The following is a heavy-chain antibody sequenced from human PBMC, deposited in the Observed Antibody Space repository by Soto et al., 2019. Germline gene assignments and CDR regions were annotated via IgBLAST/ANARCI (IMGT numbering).Heavy chain of an antibody. CDR2: ISDTGDTA. Sequence: EVQLLESGGGLVQPGGSLRLSCAASGFIFSNSAMTWVRQAPGKGLEWVSTISDTGDTAYYADSLKGRFTVFRDNSKNTLFLRMNSLRVEDTAVYYCARGSDEKGWGSSTFDIWGQGTMVTVSS. CDR3: ARGSDEKGWGSSTFDI. CDR1: GFIFSNSA. V-gene: IGHV3-23*01. D-gene: IGHD7-27*01. J-gene: IGHJ3*02.